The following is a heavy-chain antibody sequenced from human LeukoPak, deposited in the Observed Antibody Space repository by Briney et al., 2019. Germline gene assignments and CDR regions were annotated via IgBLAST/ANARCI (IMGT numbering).Heavy chain of an antibody. CDR3: TTTGYSSSWYKGFDY. CDR2: IKSKTDGATT. D-gene: IGHD6-13*01. V-gene: IGHV3-15*01. Sequence: GGSLRLSCAASGFTFSNAWMSWVRQAPGKGLEWVGRIKSKTDGATTDYAAPVKGRFTISRDDSKNTLYLQMNSLKTEDTAVYYCTTTGYSSSWYKGFDYWGQGTLVTVSS. CDR1: GFTFSNAW. J-gene: IGHJ4*02.